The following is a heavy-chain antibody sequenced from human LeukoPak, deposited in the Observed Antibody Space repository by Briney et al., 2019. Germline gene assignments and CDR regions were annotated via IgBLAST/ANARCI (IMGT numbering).Heavy chain of an antibody. CDR1: GGTFSSHT. CDR2: IIPLFGTP. J-gene: IGHJ4*02. D-gene: IGHD2-15*01. CDR3: ARALVIGWELPYFDS. V-gene: IGHV1-69*13. Sequence: SVKVSCKASGGTFSSHTITWVRQAPGQGLEWMGGIIPLFGTPNYAQTFQGRVTITADESTSTAYLEVSSLRSEDTAMYYCARALVIGWELPYFDSWGQGTLVTVSS.